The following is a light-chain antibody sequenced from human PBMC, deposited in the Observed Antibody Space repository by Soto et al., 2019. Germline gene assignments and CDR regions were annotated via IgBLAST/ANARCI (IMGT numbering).Light chain of an antibody. J-gene: IGLJ3*02. V-gene: IGLV1-44*01. CDR3: AAWGESLNTWV. Sequence: QSVLTQPPSASGTPGQRVTISCSGSSSNIGSNAVSWYQHFPGTAPKVLIYSDDQRPSGVPDRFSGSKSGTSASLAISGLRAEDEADYFCAAWGESLNTWVFGGGTKLTV. CDR1: SSNIGSNA. CDR2: SDD.